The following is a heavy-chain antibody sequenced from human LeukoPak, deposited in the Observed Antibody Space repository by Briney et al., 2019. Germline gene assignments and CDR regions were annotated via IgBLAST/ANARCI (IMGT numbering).Heavy chain of an antibody. CDR3: ARVMGPHYFDTSGSSRAFDF. CDR2: VSGSGGST. J-gene: IGHJ4*02. D-gene: IGHD3-22*01. Sequence: GGSLRLSCAASGFTFSSYAMGWVRQAPGKGLEWVSAVSGSGGSTHDADSVKGRFTISRDNSRNTLYLQMNSLRAEDTAIYYCARVMGPHYFDTSGSSRAFDFWGQGTLVTVSS. CDR1: GFTFSSYA. V-gene: IGHV3-23*01.